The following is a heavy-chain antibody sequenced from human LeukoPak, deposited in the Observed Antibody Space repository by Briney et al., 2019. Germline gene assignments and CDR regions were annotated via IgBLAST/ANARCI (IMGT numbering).Heavy chain of an antibody. J-gene: IGHJ4*02. D-gene: IGHD1-20*01. CDR3: ARDTSPGITGTY. V-gene: IGHV4-59*12. CDR2: IYYSGST. Sequence: PSETLSLTCTVSGGSISTYYWSWIRQSPGKGLEWIGYIYYSGSTNYNPSLKSRVTISVDTSKNQFSLKLSSVTAADTAMYYCARDTSPGITGTYWGQGTLVTVSS. CDR1: GGSISTYY.